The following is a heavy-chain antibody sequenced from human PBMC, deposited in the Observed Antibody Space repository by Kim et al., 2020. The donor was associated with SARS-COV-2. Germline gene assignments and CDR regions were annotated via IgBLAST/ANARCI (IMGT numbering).Heavy chain of an antibody. Sequence: NPSLKSRVTISVDTSKNQFSLKLSSVTAADTAVYYCAQIRAAAGTFGMDVWGQGTTVTVSS. CDR3: AQIRAAAGTFGMDV. V-gene: IGHV4-30-2*04. J-gene: IGHJ6*02. D-gene: IGHD6-13*01.